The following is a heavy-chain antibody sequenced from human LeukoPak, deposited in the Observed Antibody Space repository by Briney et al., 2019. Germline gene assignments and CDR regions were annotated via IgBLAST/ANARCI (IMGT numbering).Heavy chain of an antibody. V-gene: IGHV1-69*05. J-gene: IGHJ6*03. CDR2: IIPIFGTA. D-gene: IGHD3-10*01. CDR3: ARGPYYGSGSPPYYYYMDV. Sequence: ASVKVSCKASGGTFSSYAIGWVRQAPGQGLEWMGGIIPIFGTANYAQKFQGRVTITTDESTSTAYMELSSLRSEDTAVHYCARGPYYGSGSPPYYYYMDVWGKGTTVTVSS. CDR1: GGTFSSYA.